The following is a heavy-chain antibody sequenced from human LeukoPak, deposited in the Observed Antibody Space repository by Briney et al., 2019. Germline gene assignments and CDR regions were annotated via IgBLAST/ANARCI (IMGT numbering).Heavy chain of an antibody. CDR2: MNPNSGNT. CDR3: ARGRGCTNGVCYFYWYFDL. CDR1: GYTFTSYD. J-gene: IGHJ2*01. Sequence: GASVKVSCKASGYTFTSYDINWVRQATGQGLEWMGWMNPNSGNTGYAQKFQGRVTITRNISISTAYMELSSLRSEDTAVYYCARGRGCTNGVCYFYWYFDLWGRGTLVTVSS. D-gene: IGHD2-8*01. V-gene: IGHV1-8*03.